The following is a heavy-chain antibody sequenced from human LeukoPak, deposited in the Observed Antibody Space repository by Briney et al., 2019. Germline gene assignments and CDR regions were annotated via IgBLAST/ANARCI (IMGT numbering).Heavy chain of an antibody. V-gene: IGHV4-61*02. J-gene: IGHJ4*02. D-gene: IGHD2-15*01. CDR3: ARARIIPASFDD. CDR2: IYTSGRT. CDR1: GGSITFGSYY. Sequence: SQTLSLTCTVSGGSITFGSYYWTWIRQPAGKGLEWIGRIYTSGRTFYNPSLKSRVTISMDTSMNQFSLRLNSVTAADTAVYYCARARIIPASFDDWGQGTLVTVSS.